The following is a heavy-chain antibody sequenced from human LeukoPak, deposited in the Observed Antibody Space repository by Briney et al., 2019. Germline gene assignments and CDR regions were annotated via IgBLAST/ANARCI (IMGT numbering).Heavy chain of an antibody. CDR3: AKDQRILD. D-gene: IGHD2-15*01. CDR1: GFTFSTYG. J-gene: IGHJ4*02. Sequence: QPGRSLRLSCAASGFTFSTYGMHWVRQAPGKGLEWVAVIWYDGSQRYYADSVKGRFTISRDNSKNTLYLQMNSLRAEDTAVYYCAKDQRILDWGQGTLVTVSS. CDR2: IWYDGSQR. V-gene: IGHV3-33*06.